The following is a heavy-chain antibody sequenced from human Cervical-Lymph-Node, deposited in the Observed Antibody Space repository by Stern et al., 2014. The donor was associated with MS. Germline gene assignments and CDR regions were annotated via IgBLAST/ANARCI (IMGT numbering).Heavy chain of an antibody. CDR3: AKDGDSSGSYYFDY. V-gene: IGHV3-9*01. CDR2: ISWNSVGI. CDR1: GFTFDDYA. Sequence: VQLVESGGGLAQPGRSLRLSCAASGFTFDDYAMHWVRQVPGTGLERVSRISWNSVGIGYADSVKGRFTISRDNARNSLYLQMNSLRADDTALYYCAKDGDSSGSYYFDYWGQGTLVTVSS. J-gene: IGHJ4*02. D-gene: IGHD6-19*01.